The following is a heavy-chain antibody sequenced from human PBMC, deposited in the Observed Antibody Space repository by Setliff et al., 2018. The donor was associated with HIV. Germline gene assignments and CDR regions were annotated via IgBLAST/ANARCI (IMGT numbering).Heavy chain of an antibody. CDR2: MNPESGNT. CDR3: AAVGGWGYGDGYIMVGD. J-gene: IGHJ4*02. D-gene: IGHD5-18*01. V-gene: IGHV1-8*01. CDR1: GYTFSRYD. Sequence: ASVKVSCKASGYTFSRYDINWVRQASGQRFEWVGWMNPESGNTGYAPNFQGRVAMTSDTSITTAYMELSSLRSDDTAVYYCAAVGGWGYGDGYIMVGDWGQGTLVTVS.